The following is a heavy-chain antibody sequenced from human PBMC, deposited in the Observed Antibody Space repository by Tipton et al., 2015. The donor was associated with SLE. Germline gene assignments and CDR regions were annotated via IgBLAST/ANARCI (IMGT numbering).Heavy chain of an antibody. CDR1: GGSISSSTYY. CDR2: IYYDGST. D-gene: IGHD6-19*01. J-gene: IGHJ5*01. Sequence: TLSLTCTISGGSISSSTYYWGWIRQPPGKGLECIGTIYYDGSTDYNPSLKSRVTISADTSSNHFSLKLTSVTASDTAIYSCARQYLSDWFDYWGQGTLVTVSS. CDR3: ARQYLSDWFDY. V-gene: IGHV4-39*01.